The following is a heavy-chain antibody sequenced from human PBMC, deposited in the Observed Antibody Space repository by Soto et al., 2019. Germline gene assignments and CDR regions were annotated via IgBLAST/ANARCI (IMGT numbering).Heavy chain of an antibody. Sequence: ASVKVSCKASGYLFTAYSMHWVRLAPGQGLEWMGVVNPSGGSTKYAQIFQGRVTMTRDTSTTTIYMELGSLRSDDTAIYYCAREENCSGGTCYSEYFHRWGQGTLVTVSS. CDR1: GYLFTAYS. CDR2: VNPSGGST. D-gene: IGHD2-15*01. V-gene: IGHV1-46*01. CDR3: AREENCSGGTCYSEYFHR. J-gene: IGHJ1*01.